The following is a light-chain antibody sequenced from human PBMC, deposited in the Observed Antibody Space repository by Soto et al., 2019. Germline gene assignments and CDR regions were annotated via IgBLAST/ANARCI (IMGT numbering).Light chain of an antibody. CDR1: SSNIGGNT. V-gene: IGLV1-44*01. CDR3: AAWDDSLNGVV. Sequence: QSVLTQPPSASGTPGQRVTISCSGSSSNIGGNTVNWYQQLPGTAPKLLMYGNNQRPSGVPDRFSGSKSGTSASLAISGLQSEDEADYYCAAWDDSLNGVVFGGGTKLTVL. CDR2: GNN. J-gene: IGLJ2*01.